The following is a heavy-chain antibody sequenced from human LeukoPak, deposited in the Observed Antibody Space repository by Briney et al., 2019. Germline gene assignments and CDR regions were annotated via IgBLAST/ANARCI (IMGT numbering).Heavy chain of an antibody. Sequence: ASVKVSCKVSGYTLTELSMHWVRQAPGKGLEWMGGFDPEDGETIYAQKFQGRVTMTRDTSTSTVYMELSSLRSEDTAVYYCARGSGIQLWLRLFDYWGQGTLVTVSS. J-gene: IGHJ4*02. CDR1: GYTLTELS. V-gene: IGHV1-24*01. D-gene: IGHD5-18*01. CDR3: ARGSGIQLWLRLFDY. CDR2: FDPEDGET.